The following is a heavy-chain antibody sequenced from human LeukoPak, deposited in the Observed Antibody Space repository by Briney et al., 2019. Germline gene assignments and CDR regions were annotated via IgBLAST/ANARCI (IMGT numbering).Heavy chain of an antibody. D-gene: IGHD6-19*01. J-gene: IGHJ6*03. CDR3: ARGYSTGSKRFSLYYYMDV. CDR2: IYYSGST. V-gene: IGHV4-59*01. Sequence: SETLTLTCTVSGCSMSSYFWSWIRQPPGKGLEWIGYIYYSGSTNKNPSLKSRVSMSVESTNNQFSLKLNSVTAADTAVYYCARGYSTGSKRFSLYYYMDVCGKGTTVSVSS. CDR1: GCSMSSYF.